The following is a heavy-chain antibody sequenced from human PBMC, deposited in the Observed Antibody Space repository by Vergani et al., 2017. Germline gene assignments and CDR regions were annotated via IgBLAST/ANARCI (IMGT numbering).Heavy chain of an antibody. CDR2: IIPIFGTA. D-gene: IGHD3-10*01. J-gene: IGHJ6*02. CDR3: AKSGEWYYYGSGSYYYYYGMDV. V-gene: IGHV1-69*01. Sequence: QVQLVQSGAEVGKPGSSVKVSCKASGGTFSSYAISWVRQAPGQGLEWMGGIIPIFGTANYAQKFQGRVTITADESTSTAYMELSSLRSEDTAVYYCAKSGEWYYYGSGSYYYYYGMDVWGQGTTVTVSS. CDR1: GGTFSSYA.